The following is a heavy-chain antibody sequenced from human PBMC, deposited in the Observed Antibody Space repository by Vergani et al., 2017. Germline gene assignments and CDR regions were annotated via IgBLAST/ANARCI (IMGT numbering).Heavy chain of an antibody. D-gene: IGHD3-10*01. Sequence: QVQLQESGPGLVKPSETLTLTCDVSDSSIMTNPYWGWFRQSPGKGLEWIGCIHHSGDTHYNSSLKSRVSISIVSSSKFSLSLTSVTAEDTAIYYCARHRGSGGFYPSSYFYGMDVWGNGTRVTVSS. CDR2: IHHSGDT. J-gene: IGHJ6*04. CDR1: DSSIMTNPY. CDR3: ARHRGSGGFYPSSYFYGMDV. V-gene: IGHV4-38-2*01.